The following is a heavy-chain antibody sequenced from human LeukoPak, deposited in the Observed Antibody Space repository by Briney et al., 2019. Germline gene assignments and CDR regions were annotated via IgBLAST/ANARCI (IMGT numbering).Heavy chain of an antibody. CDR1: GFTFSSYS. V-gene: IGHV3-48*04. J-gene: IGHJ4*02. CDR2: ISSSSSTI. Sequence: GGSLRLSCAASGFTFSSYSMNWVRQAPGKGLEWVSYISSSSSTIYYADSVKGRFTISRDNAKNSLYLQMNSLRAEDTAVYYCARVVVAAPTYYFDYWGQGTLVTVSS. D-gene: IGHD2-15*01. CDR3: ARVVVAAPTYYFDY.